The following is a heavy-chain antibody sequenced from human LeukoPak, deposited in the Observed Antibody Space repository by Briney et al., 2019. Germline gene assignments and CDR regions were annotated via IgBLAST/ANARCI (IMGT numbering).Heavy chain of an antibody. D-gene: IGHD3-22*01. J-gene: IGHJ4*02. CDR2: MNTTSAGT. CDR1: GYTFTGYY. CDR3: ARDDSSGYSDY. V-gene: IGHV1-2*02. Sequence: GSVKDSCKASGYTFTGYYMHGVRQAPGQGVEWMGWMNTTSAGTNYAQRFQGRVTMTRDTSICKAYMELSRLRSDDTAVYYCARDDSSGYSDYWGQGTLVTVSS.